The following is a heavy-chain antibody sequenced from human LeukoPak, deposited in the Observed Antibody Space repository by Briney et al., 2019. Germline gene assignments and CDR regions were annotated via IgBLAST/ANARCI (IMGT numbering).Heavy chain of an antibody. V-gene: IGHV4-59*01. D-gene: IGHD3-9*01. CDR1: GGSISDYH. CDR3: ARDYDVLTAYPPTQLFDP. CDR2: THKSGST. Sequence: SETLSLTCTVSGGSISDYHWTWIRQSPGKTLEWIGCTHKSGSTHYNPSLRSRVTISLDTSKSQLSLRLKSVTAPDTAVYYCARDYDVLTAYPPTQLFDPWGQGTLVTVSS. J-gene: IGHJ5*02.